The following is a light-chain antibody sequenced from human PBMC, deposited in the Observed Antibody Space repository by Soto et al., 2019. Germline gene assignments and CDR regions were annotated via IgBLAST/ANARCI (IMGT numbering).Light chain of an antibody. CDR2: WAS. J-gene: IGKJ2*01. V-gene: IGKV4-1*01. Sequence: DIVLTQSPDSLAVSLGERATINCKSSQTILYSSNNKNDLAWYQQRPGQPPKLLIYWASTRESGVPDRFSGSGSGTDFPLTISSLQAEDVAVYYCQQYHTTPYTFGQGTKLDIK. CDR3: QQYHTTPYT. CDR1: QTILYSSNNKND.